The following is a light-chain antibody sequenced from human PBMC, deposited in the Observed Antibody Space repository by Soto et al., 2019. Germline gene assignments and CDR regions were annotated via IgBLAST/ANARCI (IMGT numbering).Light chain of an antibody. V-gene: IGLV1-40*01. CDR3: QSYDSSLSAVV. Sequence: QSVLTQPPSVSGAPGHRGTVSCTGGSSNIGAGYDVHWYQQLPGTAPKLLIYDNTNRPSGVPDRFSGSKSGTSASLAITGLQAEDEAEYYCQSYDSSLSAVVFGGGTKLTVL. J-gene: IGLJ2*01. CDR1: SSNIGAGYD. CDR2: DNT.